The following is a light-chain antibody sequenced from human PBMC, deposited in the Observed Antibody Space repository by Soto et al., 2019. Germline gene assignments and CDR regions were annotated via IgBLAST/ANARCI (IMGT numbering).Light chain of an antibody. CDR3: QQYGSSPLVT. Sequence: EIVLTQSPGTLSLSPGERATLSCRASQSVSSSYLAWYQQRPGQAPRLLIYGTSSRATGIPDRFSGSGSGTDFTLSISRLKAEDFAVYYCQQYGSSPLVTFGQGKRLEIK. J-gene: IGKJ5*01. V-gene: IGKV3-20*01. CDR2: GTS. CDR1: QSVSSSY.